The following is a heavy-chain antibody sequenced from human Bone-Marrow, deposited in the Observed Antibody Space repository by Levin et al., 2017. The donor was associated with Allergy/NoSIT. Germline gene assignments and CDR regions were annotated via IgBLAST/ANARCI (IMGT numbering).Heavy chain of an antibody. D-gene: IGHD3-10*01. CDR3: AKDGLRTMVRGASTTNYYYYASDV. J-gene: IGHJ6*02. CDR1: GFTFSKFA. Sequence: PGGSLRLSCAASGFTFSKFAMHWVRQAPGRGLEWVALISYDGNVHDYADSVKGRFTIARDNSKNMAFLQMNSLRSDDTAVYYCAKDGLRTMVRGASTTNYYYYASDVWGQGTTVAVSS. V-gene: IGHV3-30*18. CDR2: ISYDGNVH.